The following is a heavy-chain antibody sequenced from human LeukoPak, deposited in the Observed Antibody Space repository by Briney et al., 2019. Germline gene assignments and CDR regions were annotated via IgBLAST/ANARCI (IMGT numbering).Heavy chain of an antibody. J-gene: IGHJ4*02. Sequence: PSETLSLTCIVSGYSISSGYYWGWIRQSPGKGLEWIGNIYHSGSTYYNPSLKSRVTISADTSKNQFSLKLNSVTAADTAVYYCARQERGYDGNGYYYVNFDYWGQGTLVTVSS. CDR2: IYHSGST. D-gene: IGHD3-22*01. CDR3: ARQERGYDGNGYYYVNFDY. V-gene: IGHV4-38-2*02. CDR1: GYSISSGYY.